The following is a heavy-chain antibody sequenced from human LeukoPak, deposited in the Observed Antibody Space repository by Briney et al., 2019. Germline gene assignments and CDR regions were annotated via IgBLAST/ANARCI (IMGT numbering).Heavy chain of an antibody. Sequence: VASVKVSCKASGGTFSSYAISWERQAPGQGLEWMGGIIPIFGTANYAQKFQGRVTITADESTSTAYMELNSLRAEDTAVYYCAREDASSMDVWGKGTTVTVSS. CDR3: AREDASSMDV. CDR1: GGTFSSYA. V-gene: IGHV1-69*13. CDR2: IIPIFGTA. J-gene: IGHJ6*03.